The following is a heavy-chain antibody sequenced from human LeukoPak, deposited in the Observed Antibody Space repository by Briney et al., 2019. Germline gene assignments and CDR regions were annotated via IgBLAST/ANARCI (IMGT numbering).Heavy chain of an antibody. CDR3: AKEPYDFWSGPHLYYFDY. Sequence: GSTYYADSVKGRFTISRDNSKNSLYLQMNSLRTEDTALYYCAKEPYDFWSGPHLYYFDYWGQGTLVTVSS. V-gene: IGHV3-43*01. D-gene: IGHD3-3*01. J-gene: IGHJ4*02. CDR2: GST.